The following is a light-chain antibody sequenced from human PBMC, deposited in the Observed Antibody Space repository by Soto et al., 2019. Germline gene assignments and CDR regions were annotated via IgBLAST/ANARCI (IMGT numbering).Light chain of an antibody. J-gene: IGKJ1*01. CDR3: QQYDTSPRT. Sequence: EIVLTQSPGTLSLSPGERATLSCRASQSLSSGYLAWYQQKPGQAPRILIYAASSRATGIPDRFSGNGSGTDFSLTINRLEPEDSAVYYCQQYDTSPRTFGQGTKVEI. CDR1: QSLSSGY. CDR2: AAS. V-gene: IGKV3-20*01.